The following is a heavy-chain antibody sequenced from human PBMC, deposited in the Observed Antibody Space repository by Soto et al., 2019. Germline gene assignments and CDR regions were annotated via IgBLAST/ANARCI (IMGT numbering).Heavy chain of an antibody. CDR3: AKDTFYYYDSSGLDY. CDR2: ISGSGGST. CDR1: GFTFSSYA. D-gene: IGHD3-22*01. V-gene: IGHV3-23*01. Sequence: GGSLRLSCAASGFTFSSYAMSWVRQAPGKGLEWVSAISGSGGSTYYADSVKGRFTISRDKSKNTLYLQMNSLRAEDTAVYYCAKDTFYYYDSSGLDYWGQGTLVTVSS. J-gene: IGHJ4*02.